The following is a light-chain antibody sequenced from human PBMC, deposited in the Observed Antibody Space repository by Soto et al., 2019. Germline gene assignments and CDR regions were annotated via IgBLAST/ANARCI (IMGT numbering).Light chain of an antibody. Sequence: QSVLTQPPSVSGAPGQRVTISCTGSSSNIGAGYDVHWYQQLPGTAPKLLIYGNSNRPSGVPDRFSGSKSGTSASLAITGLQADDEADYYCQSYDSRLSGYVFGTGTKLAAL. CDR1: SSNIGAGYD. CDR3: QSYDSRLSGYV. CDR2: GNS. J-gene: IGLJ1*01. V-gene: IGLV1-40*01.